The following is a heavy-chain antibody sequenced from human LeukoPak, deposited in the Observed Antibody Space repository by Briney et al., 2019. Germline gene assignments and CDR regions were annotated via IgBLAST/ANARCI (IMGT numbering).Heavy chain of an antibody. J-gene: IGHJ4*02. Sequence: ASVKVSCKASGYTFTTHYFHWVRQAPGQGLEWMGIIDPNGGGTKYAQKFQGSVAMTSDTSTSTVYMDLSSLRSEDTAVYYCTSWAGEVKNGLWSGPFDYWGQGALVTVSS. CDR2: IDPNGGGT. CDR1: GYTFTTHY. V-gene: IGHV1-46*01. CDR3: TSWAGEVKNGLWSGPFDY. D-gene: IGHD3-3*01.